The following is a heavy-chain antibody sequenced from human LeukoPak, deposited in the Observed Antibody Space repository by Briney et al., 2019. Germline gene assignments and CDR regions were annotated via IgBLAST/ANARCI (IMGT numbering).Heavy chain of an antibody. V-gene: IGHV3-21*01. Sequence: PGGSLRLSCAASGFTFSSYSINWVRQAPGKGLEWVSSISSSSSYIYYADSVKGRFTISRDNAKNSLYLQMNSLRAEDTAVYYCAREPTYGSGSYHDYWGPGTLVTVSS. CDR2: ISSSSSYI. J-gene: IGHJ4*02. CDR3: AREPTYGSGSYHDY. CDR1: GFTFSSYS. D-gene: IGHD3-10*01.